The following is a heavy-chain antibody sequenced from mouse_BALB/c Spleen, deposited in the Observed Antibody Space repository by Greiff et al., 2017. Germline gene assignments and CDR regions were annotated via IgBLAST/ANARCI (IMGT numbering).Heavy chain of an antibody. CDR3: ARYGSSSPFDY. CDR2: IDPANGNT. D-gene: IGHD1-1*01. V-gene: IGHV14-3*02. Sequence: EVMLVESGAELVKPGASVKLSCTASGFNIKDTYMHWVKQRPEQGLEWIGRIDPANGNTKYDPKFQGKATITADTSSNTAYLQLSSLTSEDTAVYYCARYGSSSPFDYWGQGTTLTVSS. CDR1: GFNIKDTY. J-gene: IGHJ2*01.